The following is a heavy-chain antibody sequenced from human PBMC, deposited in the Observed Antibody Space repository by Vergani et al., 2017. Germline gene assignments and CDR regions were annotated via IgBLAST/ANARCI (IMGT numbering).Heavy chain of an antibody. CDR2: VSGSSSTP. Sequence: EVQLLESGGGLVQPGGSLRLSCEASGFSFPGYAMSWVRQAPGKGLEWVSSVSGSSSTPYYADSVKGRFIISRDNSKNTLHRQMNSLRADDTAVYYCTKGSRGYTGYFFDYWGQGTLATVSS. CDR1: GFSFPGYA. D-gene: IGHD5-12*01. CDR3: TKGSRGYTGYFFDY. V-gene: IGHV3-23*01. J-gene: IGHJ4*02.